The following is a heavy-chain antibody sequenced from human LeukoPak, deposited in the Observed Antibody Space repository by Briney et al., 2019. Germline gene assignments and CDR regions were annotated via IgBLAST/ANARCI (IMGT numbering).Heavy chain of an antibody. J-gene: IGHJ4*02. D-gene: IGHD4-17*01. CDR2: ISGSGLNT. Sequence: GGSLRLSCAASGFTFSSYGMNWVRQAPGKGLEWVSSISGSGLNTYYADSVKGRFTISRDKSKNTLYLQMNSLRAEDTAVYYCAKGVTPVISLQFFDYWGQGTLITVSS. CDR3: AKGVTPVISLQFFDY. CDR1: GFTFSSYG. V-gene: IGHV3-23*01.